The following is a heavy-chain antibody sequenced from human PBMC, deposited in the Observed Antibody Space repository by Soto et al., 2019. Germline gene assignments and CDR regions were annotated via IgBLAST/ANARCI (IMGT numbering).Heavy chain of an antibody. J-gene: IGHJ4*02. CDR1: GGSISSGGYY. D-gene: IGHD1-1*01. V-gene: IGHV4-31*03. CDR3: ARDMGDGYNSLDY. CDR2: IYYSGST. Sequence: SETLSLTCTVSGGSISSGGYYWSWIRQHPGKGLEWIGYIYYSGSTYYNLSLKSRVTISVDTSKNQFSLKLSSVTAADTAVYYCARDMGDGYNSLDYWGQGTLVTVSS.